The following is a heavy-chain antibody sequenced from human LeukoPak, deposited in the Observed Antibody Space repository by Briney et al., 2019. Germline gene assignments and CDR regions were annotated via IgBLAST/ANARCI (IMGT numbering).Heavy chain of an antibody. J-gene: IGHJ4*02. CDR2: IWYDGSNK. D-gene: IGHD3-10*01. CDR3: TRDGEGASHY. V-gene: IGHV3-33*01. Sequence: GGSLRLSCAASGFTFSTYGMHWVRQAPGKGLEWVAVIWYDGSNKYYADSVKGRFTISRDNAKNSLYLQMNSLRVDDTAVYYCTRDGEGASHYWGQGTLVTASS. CDR1: GFTFSTYG.